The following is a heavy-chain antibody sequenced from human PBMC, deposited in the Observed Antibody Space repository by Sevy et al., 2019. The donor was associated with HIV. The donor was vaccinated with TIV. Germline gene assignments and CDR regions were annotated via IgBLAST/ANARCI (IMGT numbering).Heavy chain of an antibody. J-gene: IGHJ4*02. D-gene: IGHD3-3*01. CDR2: ISYDGTNK. CDR3: AKDVLDFWSGSYFDY. CDR1: GFTFSSYG. V-gene: IGHV3-30*18. Sequence: GSLRLSCAASGFTFSSYGMHWVRQAPGKGLEWVAVISYDGTNKYYGDSVKGRFTISRDNSKNTVYLQMNSLRAEDTAVYYCAKDVLDFWSGSYFDYWGQGTLVTVSS.